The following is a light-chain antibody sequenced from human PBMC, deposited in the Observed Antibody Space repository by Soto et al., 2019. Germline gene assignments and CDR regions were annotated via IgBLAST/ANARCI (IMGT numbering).Light chain of an antibody. CDR2: LGS. CDR1: QSLLHSNGYNY. V-gene: IGKV2-28*01. Sequence: DIVMTQSPLSLPVTPGEPASISCRSSQSLLHSNGYNYLDWYLQKQGQSPQLLIYLGSNRASGVTDRFSGSGSGTDFTLKISRVEAEDVGVYYCMQALQTPQLTFGGGTKVEIK. CDR3: MQALQTPQLT. J-gene: IGKJ4*01.